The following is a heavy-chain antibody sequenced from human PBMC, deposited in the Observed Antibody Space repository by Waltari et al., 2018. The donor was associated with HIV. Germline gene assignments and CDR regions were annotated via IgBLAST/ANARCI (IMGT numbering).Heavy chain of an antibody. CDR1: GGSFSGYY. D-gene: IGHD3-3*01. CDR3: ARGSITIFGVVITQRGSWFDP. V-gene: IGHV4-34*01. Sequence: QVQLQQWGAGLLKPSETLSLTCAVYGGSFSGYYWSWIRQPPGKGLEWIGEINHSGSTNYNPSLKSRVTISVDTSKNQFSLKLSSVTAADTAVYYCARGSITIFGVVITQRGSWFDPWGQGTLVTVSS. J-gene: IGHJ5*02. CDR2: INHSGST.